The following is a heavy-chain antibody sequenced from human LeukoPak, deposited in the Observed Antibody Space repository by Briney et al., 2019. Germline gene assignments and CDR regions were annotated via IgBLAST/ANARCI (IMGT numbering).Heavy chain of an antibody. CDR3: ARLRPYSGYDPVGFDY. J-gene: IGHJ4*02. CDR1: GGSISSSNW. D-gene: IGHD5-12*01. Sequence: SGTLSLTCAVSGGSISSSNWWSWVRQPPGKGLEWIGEIYYSGRTKYNSSLKSRVSISVDKSKNQFSLKLTSVTAADTAVYYCARLRPYSGYDPVGFDYWGQGTLVTVSS. CDR2: IYYSGRT. V-gene: IGHV4-4*02.